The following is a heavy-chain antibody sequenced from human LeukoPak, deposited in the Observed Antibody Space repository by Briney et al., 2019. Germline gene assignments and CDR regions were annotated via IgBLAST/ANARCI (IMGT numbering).Heavy chain of an antibody. V-gene: IGHV1-69*05. J-gene: IGHJ5*02. Sequence: ASVKVSCKASGGTFSSYAISWVRQAPGQGLEWMGGIIPIFGTANYAQKFQGRGTITTDESTSTAYMELSSLRSEDTAVYYCATNPKVATIPTWGQGTLVTVSS. CDR2: IIPIFGTA. D-gene: IGHD5-12*01. CDR3: ATNPKVATIPT. CDR1: GGTFSSYA.